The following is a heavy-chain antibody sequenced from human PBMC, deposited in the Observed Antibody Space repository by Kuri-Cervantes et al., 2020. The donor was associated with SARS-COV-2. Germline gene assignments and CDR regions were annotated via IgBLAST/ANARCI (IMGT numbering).Heavy chain of an antibody. CDR2: ISTTSSDI. D-gene: IGHD1-26*01. Sequence: GESLKISCAASGFTFSIYNMNWVRQAPGKGLEWVSLISTTSSDIYYADSVKGRFTISRDNSKNTLYLQMNSLRAEDTAVYYCAKPPKVGPIVGATRERADAFDIWGQGTMVTVSS. CDR1: GFTFSIYN. CDR3: AKPPKVGPIVGATRERADAFDI. V-gene: IGHV3-21*04. J-gene: IGHJ3*02.